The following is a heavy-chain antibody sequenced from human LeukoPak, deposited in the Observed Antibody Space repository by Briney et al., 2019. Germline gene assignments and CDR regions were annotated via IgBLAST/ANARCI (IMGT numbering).Heavy chain of an antibody. CDR2: IYYSGST. CDR1: GGSFSGYY. Sequence: SETLSLTCAVYGGSFSGYYWSWIRQPPAKGLEWIGYIYYSGSTNYNPSLKSRLTISVDTSKHQFSLKLSSVTAADTAVYYCAKTGGYRYYYYMDVWGKGTTVTISS. J-gene: IGHJ6*03. D-gene: IGHD2-2*02. CDR3: AKTGGYRYYYYMDV. V-gene: IGHV4-34*01.